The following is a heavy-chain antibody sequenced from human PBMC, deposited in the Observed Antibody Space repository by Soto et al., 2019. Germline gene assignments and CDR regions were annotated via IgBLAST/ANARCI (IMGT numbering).Heavy chain of an antibody. CDR1: GYTFTSYG. CDR2: ISAYNGNT. D-gene: IGHD6-13*01. CDR3: ARDLAAGTCDY. V-gene: IGHV1-18*01. J-gene: IGHJ4*02. Sequence: QVQLVQSGAEVKKPGASVKVSCKASGYTFTSYGISWVRQAPGQGLEWMGWISAYNGNTNYAQKLKGRXTXPXYTSTSTAYMELRSLRSDDTAVYYCARDLAAGTCDYWGQGTLVTVSS.